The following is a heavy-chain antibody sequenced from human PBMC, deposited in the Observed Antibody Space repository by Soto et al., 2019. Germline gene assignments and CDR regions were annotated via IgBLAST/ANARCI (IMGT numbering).Heavy chain of an antibody. J-gene: IGHJ4*02. V-gene: IGHV1-46*01. D-gene: IGHD2-2*01. Sequence: ASVKVSCKASGYTFSSHYIHWVRQAPGQGLEWMGLINPSGGGTTYAQKFQGRITMTRDTSTSTVYMELSSLRSEDTAVYYCAKEYCDSSRCYLPDYWGQGALVTVSS. CDR3: AKEYCDSSRCYLPDY. CDR1: GYTFSSHY. CDR2: INPSGGGT.